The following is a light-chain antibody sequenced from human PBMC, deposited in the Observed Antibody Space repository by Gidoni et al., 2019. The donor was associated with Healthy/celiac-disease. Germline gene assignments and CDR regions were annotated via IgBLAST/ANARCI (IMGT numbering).Light chain of an antibody. Sequence: DIVMTQSPLSLPVTPGEPASLSCSTSKSLLHTNGYNYLDWYLQKPGQSPQLLIYLGSNRASGVPDRFSGSGSGKDFTLKISRVEDEDVGVYYCMQARQTPRTFGQGIKVEIK. CDR3: MQARQTPRT. CDR1: KSLLHTNGYNY. J-gene: IGKJ1*01. V-gene: IGKV2-28*01. CDR2: LGS.